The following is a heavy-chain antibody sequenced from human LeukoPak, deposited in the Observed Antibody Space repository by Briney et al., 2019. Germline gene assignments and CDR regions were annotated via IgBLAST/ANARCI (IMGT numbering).Heavy chain of an antibody. Sequence: KPGGSLRLSCAASGFTFSSYSMNWVRQAPGKGLEWVSSISSSSSYIYYADSVKGRFTISRGNAKNSLYLQMNSLRAEDTAVYYCAREAVWYCSSTSCDDYWGQGTLVTVSS. CDR2: ISSSSSYI. D-gene: IGHD2-2*01. J-gene: IGHJ4*02. V-gene: IGHV3-21*01. CDR1: GFTFSSYS. CDR3: AREAVWYCSSTSCDDY.